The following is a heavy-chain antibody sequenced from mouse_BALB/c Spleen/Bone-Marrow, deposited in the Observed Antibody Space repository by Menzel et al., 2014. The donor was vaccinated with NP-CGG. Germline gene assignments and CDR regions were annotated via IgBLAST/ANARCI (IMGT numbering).Heavy chain of an antibody. CDR3: AREEYDQKVYAMDY. CDR1: GFTFSSYA. V-gene: IGHV5-6-5*01. D-gene: IGHD2-10*02. J-gene: IGHJ4*01. CDR2: ISSGGST. Sequence: EVKLMESGGGLVKPGGSLKLSCAASGFTFSSYAMSWVRQTPEKRLEWVASISSGGSTYYPDSVKGRFTISRDNARNILYLQMSSLRSEDTAMYYCAREEYDQKVYAMDYWGQGTSVTVSS.